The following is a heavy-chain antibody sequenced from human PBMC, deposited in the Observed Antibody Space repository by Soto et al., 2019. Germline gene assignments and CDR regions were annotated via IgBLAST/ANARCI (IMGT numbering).Heavy chain of an antibody. D-gene: IGHD6-6*01. CDR3: ARDGQARQGYYSMDV. CDR2: INPNSGGT. V-gene: IGHV1-2*04. J-gene: IGHJ6*03. Sequence: ASVKVSCEASGYTFTGYYMHWVRQAPGQGLEWMGWINPNSGGTNYAQKFQGWVTMTRDTSISTAYMELSRLRSDDTAVYYCARDGQARQGYYSMDVWGKGTTVTVSS. CDR1: GYTFTGYY.